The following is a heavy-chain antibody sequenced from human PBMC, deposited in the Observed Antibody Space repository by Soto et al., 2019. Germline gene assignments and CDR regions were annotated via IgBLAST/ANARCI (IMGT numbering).Heavy chain of an antibody. CDR3: ARGDQFGWFDP. CDR1: GGSVSSDTYY. J-gene: IGHJ5*02. D-gene: IGHD3-16*01. CDR2: VHYSGST. Sequence: SETLSLTCFVSGGSVSSDTYYWSWIRQPPGKGLEWIGYVHYSGSTNYNPSLKSRLTMSVDTSTNSFSLKLSSVTAADTAVYYCARGDQFGWFDPWGQGTLVTVSS. V-gene: IGHV4-61*01.